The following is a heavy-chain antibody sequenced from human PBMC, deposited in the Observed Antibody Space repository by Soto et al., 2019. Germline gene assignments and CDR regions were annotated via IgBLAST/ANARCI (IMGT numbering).Heavy chain of an antibody. CDR3: AILRGIAARRYYYYYYYMDV. V-gene: IGHV4-39*01. J-gene: IGHJ6*03. D-gene: IGHD6-6*01. CDR2: IYYSGST. CDR1: GGSISSSSYY. Sequence: QLQLQESGPGLVKPSETLSLTCTVSGGSISSSSYYWGWIRQPPGKGLEWIGSIYYSGSTYYNPSLKSRVTIPVDKSKYQFSLKLSSVTAADTAVYYCAILRGIAARRYYYYYYYMDVWGKGTTVTVSS.